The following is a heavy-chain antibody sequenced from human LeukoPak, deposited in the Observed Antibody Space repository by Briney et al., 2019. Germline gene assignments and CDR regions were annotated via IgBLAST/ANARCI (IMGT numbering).Heavy chain of an antibody. D-gene: IGHD3-3*01. CDR2: IIPIFGTA. CDR3: ARDLVLRFLGHFGY. V-gene: IGHV1-69*06. Sequence: SVKVSCKASGGTFSSYAISWVRQAPGQGLEWMGGIIPIFGTANYAQKFQGRVTITADKSTSTAYMELSSLRSEDTAVYYCARDLVLRFLGHFGYWGQGTLVTVSS. J-gene: IGHJ4*02. CDR1: GGTFSSYA.